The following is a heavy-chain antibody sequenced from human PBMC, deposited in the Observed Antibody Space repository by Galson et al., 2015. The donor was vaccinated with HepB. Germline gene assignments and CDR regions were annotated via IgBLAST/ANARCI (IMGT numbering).Heavy chain of an antibody. CDR3: ARDRDPNYDFWSGYYTWLDP. Sequence: SLRLSCAASGFTFSSYAMSWVRQAPGKGLEWVSSISSSSSYIYYADSVKGRFTISRDNAKNSLYLQMNSLRAEDTAVYYCARDRDPNYDFWSGYYTWLDPWGQGTLVTVSS. V-gene: IGHV3-21*01. CDR2: ISSSSSYI. J-gene: IGHJ5*02. D-gene: IGHD3-3*01. CDR1: GFTFSSYA.